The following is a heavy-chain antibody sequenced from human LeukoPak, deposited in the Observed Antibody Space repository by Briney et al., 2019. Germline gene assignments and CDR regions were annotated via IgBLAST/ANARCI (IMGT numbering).Heavy chain of an antibody. CDR3: ARGVDYGDYAFDY. V-gene: IGHV1-69*13. D-gene: IGHD4-17*01. Sequence: SVKVSCKASGGTFSSYAISWVRQAPGQGLEWMGRIIPIFGTANYAQKFQGRVTITPDESTSTAYMELSSLRSEDTAVYYCARGVDYGDYAFDYWGQGTLVTVSS. CDR1: GGTFSSYA. CDR2: IIPIFGTA. J-gene: IGHJ4*02.